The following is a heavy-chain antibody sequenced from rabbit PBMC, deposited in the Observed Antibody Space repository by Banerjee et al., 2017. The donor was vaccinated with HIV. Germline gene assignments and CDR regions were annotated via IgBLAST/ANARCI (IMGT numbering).Heavy chain of an antibody. CDR2: INTSSGNT. D-gene: IGHD1-1*01. Sequence: QSLEESGGGLVQPEGSLTLTCTASGFDLSSYYYMCWVRQAPGKGLEWIACINTSSGNTVYASWAKGRFTISKTSSTTVTLQMTSLTAADTATYFCARDLAGVTSWNFGLWGPGTLVTVS. CDR3: ARDLAGVTSWNFGL. CDR1: GFDLSSYYY. V-gene: IGHV1S40*01. J-gene: IGHJ6*01.